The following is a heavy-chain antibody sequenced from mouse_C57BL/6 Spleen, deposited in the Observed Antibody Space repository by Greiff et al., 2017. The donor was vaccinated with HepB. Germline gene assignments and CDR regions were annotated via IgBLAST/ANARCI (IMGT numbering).Heavy chain of an antibody. V-gene: IGHV5-4*03. Sequence: MLVESGGGLVKPGGSLKLSCAASGFTFSSYAMSWVRQTPEKRLEWVATISDGGSYTYYPDNVKGRFTISRDNAKNNLYLQMSHLKSEDTAVYYCARARGYGNDWYFDVWGTGTTVTVSS. CDR2: ISDGGSYT. J-gene: IGHJ1*03. CDR3: ARARGYGNDWYFDV. CDR1: GFTFSSYA. D-gene: IGHD2-10*02.